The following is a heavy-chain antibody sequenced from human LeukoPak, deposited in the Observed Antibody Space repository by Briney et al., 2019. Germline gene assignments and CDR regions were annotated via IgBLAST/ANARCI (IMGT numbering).Heavy chain of an antibody. CDR1: GFTFSSYS. V-gene: IGHV3-21*01. CDR3: ARVRLYGDYTSGADY. Sequence: GGSLRLSCAASGFTFSSYSMNWVRQAPGKGLEWVSSISSSSSYIYYADSVKGRFTISRDNAKNSLYLQMNSLRAEDTAVYYCARVRLYGDYTSGADYWGQGTLVTVSS. J-gene: IGHJ4*02. D-gene: IGHD4-17*01. CDR2: ISSSSSYI.